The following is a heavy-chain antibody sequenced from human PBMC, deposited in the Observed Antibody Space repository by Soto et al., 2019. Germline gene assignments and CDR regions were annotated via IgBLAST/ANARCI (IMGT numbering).Heavy chain of an antibody. J-gene: IGHJ6*02. Sequence: ASVKVSCKASGYTFTSYGISWVRQAPGQGLEWMGWISAYNGNTNYAQKLQGRVTMTTDTSTSTAYMELRSLRSDDTAVYYCARDMLRDILTGYYRAPVPLVCMDVWGQGTTVTVSS. D-gene: IGHD3-9*01. V-gene: IGHV1-18*01. CDR3: ARDMLRDILTGYYRAPVPLVCMDV. CDR1: GYTFTSYG. CDR2: ISAYNGNT.